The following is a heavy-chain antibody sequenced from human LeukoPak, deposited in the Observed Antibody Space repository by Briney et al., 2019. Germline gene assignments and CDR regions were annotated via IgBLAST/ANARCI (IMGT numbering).Heavy chain of an antibody. Sequence: GGSLRLSCAASGFTFSSYSMSWVRQAPGKGLEWVSGISGNDGGTTYYADSVKGRFSISGDDSKNTLYLQMNSLRVEDTAIYYCAKSRVATGTFYFDYWGQGTLVTVSS. CDR2: ISGNDGGTT. V-gene: IGHV3-23*01. CDR1: GFTFSSYS. CDR3: AKSRVATGTFYFDY. D-gene: IGHD6-13*01. J-gene: IGHJ4*02.